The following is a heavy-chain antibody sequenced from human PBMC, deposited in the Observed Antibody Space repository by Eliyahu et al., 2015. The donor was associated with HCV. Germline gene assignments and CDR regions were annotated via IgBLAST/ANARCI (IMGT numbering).Heavy chain of an antibody. CDR3: ARDEGLENDY. Sequence: EVQLVESGGGLVQPGGSLXLSCAASGSTFSSYSMNWVRQAPGKGLEWVSYISSSSSTIYYADSVKGRFTISRDNAKNSLYLQMNSLRAEDTAVYYCARDEGLENDYWGQGTLVTVSS. CDR1: GSTFSSYS. V-gene: IGHV3-48*04. CDR2: ISSSSSTI. J-gene: IGHJ4*02. D-gene: IGHD5-24*01.